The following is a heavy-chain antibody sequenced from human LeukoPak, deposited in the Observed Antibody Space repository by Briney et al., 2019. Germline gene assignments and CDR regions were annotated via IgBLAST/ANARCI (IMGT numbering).Heavy chain of an antibody. D-gene: IGHD1-26*01. J-gene: IGHJ4*02. Sequence: GGSLRLSCAASGFTFSMYAMSWVRQAPGKGLEWVSNIGGSGSGTYYADSVQGRFTISGDNSKNTVYLQMNSLRADDTAVYYCAKRVGAAHFDSWGQGTLVTVSS. CDR1: GFTFSMYA. V-gene: IGHV3-23*01. CDR2: IGGSGSGT. CDR3: AKRVGAAHFDS.